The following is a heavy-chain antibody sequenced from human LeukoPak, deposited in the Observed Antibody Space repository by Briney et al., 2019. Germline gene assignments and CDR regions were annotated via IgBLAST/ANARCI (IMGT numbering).Heavy chain of an antibody. V-gene: IGHV1-69*06. J-gene: IGHJ4*02. CDR3: ARVVRDDYVWGSYSAYFDY. Sequence: GASVKVSCKASGGTFSSYAISWVRQAPGQGLEWMEGIIPIFGTANYAQKFQGRVTITADKSTSTAYMELSSLRSEDTAVYYCARVVRDDYVWGSYSAYFDYWGQGTLVTVSS. CDR2: IIPIFGTA. CDR1: GGTFSSYA. D-gene: IGHD3-16*01.